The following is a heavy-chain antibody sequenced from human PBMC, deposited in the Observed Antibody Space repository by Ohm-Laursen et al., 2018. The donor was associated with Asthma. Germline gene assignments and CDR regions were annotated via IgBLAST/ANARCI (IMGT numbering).Heavy chain of an antibody. J-gene: IGHJ4*02. Sequence: SLRLSCTASGFTFRSYAMHWVRQAPGKGLEWVAVISYDGSDKYYADSVKGRFTISRDNSKNTLYLQMSSLRAEDTAVYYCARRKSYSSGWLGLDYWGQGTLVTVSS. CDR3: ARRKSYSSGWLGLDY. V-gene: IGHV3-30*04. CDR2: ISYDGSDK. CDR1: GFTFRSYA. D-gene: IGHD6-19*01.